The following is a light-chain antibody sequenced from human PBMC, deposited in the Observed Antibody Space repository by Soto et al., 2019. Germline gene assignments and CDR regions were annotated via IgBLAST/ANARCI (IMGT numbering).Light chain of an antibody. Sequence: QSVLTQPASVSGSPGQSITISCTGTISDVGGYNFVSWYQQYPDKAPKLMICDVSNRPSGVSNRFSGSKSGNTASLTISGLQAEDEADYYCSSFTGSNYVFGTGTKLTVL. CDR3: SSFTGSNYV. CDR2: DVS. V-gene: IGLV2-14*03. J-gene: IGLJ1*01. CDR1: ISDVGGYNF.